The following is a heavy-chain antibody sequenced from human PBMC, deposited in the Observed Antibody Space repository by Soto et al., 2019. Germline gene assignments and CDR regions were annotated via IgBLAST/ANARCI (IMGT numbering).Heavy chain of an antibody. J-gene: IGHJ4*02. V-gene: IGHV4-34*01. CDR3: ARGVPGYSSTWYGF. CDR1: GGSLSGHY. D-gene: IGHD6-13*01. Sequence: KASETLSLTCAVYGGSLSGHYWSWIRQPPGKGLEWIGEINPGGTSNYNPSLKSRVIISVDTSKNQISLKLTSVTAADTAVYYCARGVPGYSSTWYGFWGQGTLVTVSS. CDR2: INPGGTS.